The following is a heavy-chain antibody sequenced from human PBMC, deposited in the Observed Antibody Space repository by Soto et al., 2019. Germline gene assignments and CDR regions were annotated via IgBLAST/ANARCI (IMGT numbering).Heavy chain of an antibody. CDR2: ISAYNGNT. CDR3: ARIPRSTAAAGDNWFDP. D-gene: IGHD6-13*01. Sequence: ASVKVSCKASGYTFTSYGISWVRQAPGQGLEWMGWISAYNGNTNYAQKLQGRVTMTTDTSTSTAYMELRSLRSDDTAVYYCARIPRSTAAAGDNWFDPWGQRTLVTVSS. V-gene: IGHV1-18*01. CDR1: GYTFTSYG. J-gene: IGHJ5*02.